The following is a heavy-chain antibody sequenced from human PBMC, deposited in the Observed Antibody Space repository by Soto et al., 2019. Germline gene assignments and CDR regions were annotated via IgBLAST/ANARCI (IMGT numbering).Heavy chain of an antibody. V-gene: IGHV1-69*01. D-gene: IGHD3-22*01. CDR2: IIPIFGTA. J-gene: IGHJ5*02. CDR3: ARSYYDSSGLGGWFDP. Sequence: QVQLVQSGAEVKKPGSSVKVSCKASGGTFSSYAISWVRQAPGQGLEWMGAIIPIFGTANYAQKFQGRVTITADESTSTAYMELSRLRSEATAVYYCARSYYDSSGLGGWFDPWGQGTLVTVS. CDR1: GGTFSSYA.